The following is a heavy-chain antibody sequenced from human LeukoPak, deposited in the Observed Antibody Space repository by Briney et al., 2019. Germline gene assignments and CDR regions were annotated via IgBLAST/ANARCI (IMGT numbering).Heavy chain of an antibody. CDR3: ARGRSSRTSRLHPDY. J-gene: IGHJ4*02. V-gene: IGHV1-18*01. D-gene: IGHD1/OR15-1a*01. CDR2: ISAYNGNT. CDR1: GYTFTSYG. Sequence: GASVKVSCKASGYTFTSYGISWVRQAPGQGLEWMGWISAYNGNTNYAQKLQGRVTMTTDTSTSTAYMELRSLRSDDTAAYYCARGRSSRTSRLHPDYWGQGTLVTVSS.